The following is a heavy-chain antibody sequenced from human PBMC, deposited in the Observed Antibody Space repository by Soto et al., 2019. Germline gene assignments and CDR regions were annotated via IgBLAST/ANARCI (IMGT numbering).Heavy chain of an antibody. Sequence: QVQLVESGGGLVKPGGSLRLSCSASGFTFSDYFMSWVRQAPGKGLEWVSYISSNSGYTKYADSVKGRFTISRDNAKNSLYLQMNSLRDEETAVYYCARAGPMLRGVAEPDYWGQGTLVTVSS. CDR3: ARAGPMLRGVAEPDY. D-gene: IGHD3-10*01. CDR2: ISSNSGYT. CDR1: GFTFSDYF. J-gene: IGHJ4*02. V-gene: IGHV3-11*05.